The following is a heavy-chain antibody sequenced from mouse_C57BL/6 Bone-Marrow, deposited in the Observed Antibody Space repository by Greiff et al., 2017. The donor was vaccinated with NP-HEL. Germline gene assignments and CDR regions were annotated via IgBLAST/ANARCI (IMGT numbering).Heavy chain of an antibody. CDR3: ARIVDGYYVRYGMDY. V-gene: IGHV8-8*01. CDR1: GFSLSTFGMG. CDR2: IWWDDDK. Sequence: QVQLKECGPGILQPSQTLSLTCSFSGFSLSTFGMGVGWIRQPSGKGLEWLAHIWWDDDKYYNPALKSRLTISKDTSKNQVFLKIANVDTADTATYYCARIVDGYYVRYGMDYWGQGTSVTVSS. J-gene: IGHJ4*01. D-gene: IGHD2-3*01.